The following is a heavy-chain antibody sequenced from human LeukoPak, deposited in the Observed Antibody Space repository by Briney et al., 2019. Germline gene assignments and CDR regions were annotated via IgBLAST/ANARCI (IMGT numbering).Heavy chain of an antibody. CDR1: GFTFSSYG. CDR2: IWYDGSNK. CDR3: ARGTYYYDSSGYWVPDY. V-gene: IGHV3-33*01. J-gene: IGHJ4*02. D-gene: IGHD3-22*01. Sequence: PGGSLRLSCAASGFTFSSYGMHWVRQAPGKGLEWVAVIWYDGSNKYYADSVKGRFTISRDNSKNTLYLQMNSLRAEDTAVYYCARGTYYYDSSGYWVPDYWGQGTLVTVSS.